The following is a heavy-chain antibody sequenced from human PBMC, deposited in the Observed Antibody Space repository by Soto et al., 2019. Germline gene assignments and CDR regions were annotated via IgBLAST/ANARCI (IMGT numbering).Heavy chain of an antibody. Sequence: EVQLVESGGGLVQPGGSLRLSCAASGFTVSSNYMSWVRQAPGKGLEWVSVIYSGGSTYYADSVKGRFTISRHNSKNTLYLQMNRLRAEDTAVYYCARGYSYGYGFYYFDYWGQGTLVTVSS. CDR2: IYSGGST. V-gene: IGHV3-53*04. CDR1: GFTVSSNY. J-gene: IGHJ4*02. D-gene: IGHD5-18*01. CDR3: ARGYSYGYGFYYFDY.